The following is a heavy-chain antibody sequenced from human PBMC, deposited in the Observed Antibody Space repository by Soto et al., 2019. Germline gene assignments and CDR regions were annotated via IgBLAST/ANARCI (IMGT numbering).Heavy chain of an antibody. CDR3: AKSRKTGPLDY. V-gene: IGHV3-30*18. D-gene: IGHD1-1*01. J-gene: IGHJ4*02. CDR1: GFTFSRYG. Sequence: LRLSCPASGFTFSRYGMHFVRQAPGKGLEWVAVISYDGSNKYYADSVRGRFTISRDNSKNTLYLQMNSLRAEDTAVYYCAKSRKTGPLDYWGQGTLVTVSS. CDR2: ISYDGSNK.